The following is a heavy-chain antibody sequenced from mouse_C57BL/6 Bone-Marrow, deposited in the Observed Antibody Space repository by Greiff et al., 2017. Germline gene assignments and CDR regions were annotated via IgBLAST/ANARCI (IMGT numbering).Heavy chain of an antibody. V-gene: IGHV5-16*01. Sequence: EVMLVESEGGLVQPGSSMKLSCTASGFTFSDYYMAWVRQVPEKGLEWVANINYDGSSTYYLDSLKSRFIISRDNSKNILYLQISSLKSEDTATYYCARDLWFDYWGQGTTLTVSS. J-gene: IGHJ2*01. CDR3: ARDLWFDY. CDR1: GFTFSDYY. CDR2: INYDGSST.